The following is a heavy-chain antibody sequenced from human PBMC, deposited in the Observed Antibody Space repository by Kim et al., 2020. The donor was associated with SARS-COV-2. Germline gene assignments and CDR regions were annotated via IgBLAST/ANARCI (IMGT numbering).Heavy chain of an antibody. D-gene: IGHD6-19*01. CDR2: ISYDGSNK. CDR3: GRGSSGWSGDH. J-gene: IGHJ4*02. Sequence: GGSLRLSCAASGFTFSRSAMQWVRQAPGKGLEWVALISYDGSNKHYADPVKGRFTISRDNSNNTLYLQMNSLRAEDTAVFYCGRGSSGWSGDHWGQGTLVTVSS. V-gene: IGHV3-30*04. CDR1: GFTFSRSA.